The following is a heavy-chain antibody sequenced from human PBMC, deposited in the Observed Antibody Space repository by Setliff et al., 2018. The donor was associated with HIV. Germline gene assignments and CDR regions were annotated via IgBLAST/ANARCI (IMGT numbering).Heavy chain of an antibody. CDR1: GYTFSSHW. J-gene: IGHJ3*02. Sequence: PGESLKISCQGSGYTFSSHWIGWVRQMPGKGLEWMGIIYPEDSDARYSPSFEGQVTISADKSINTAYLQWSSLKASDTAMYYCARRETPAGCGTTNCYIYASDIWGQGTMVTVSS. D-gene: IGHD2-2*02. V-gene: IGHV5-51*01. CDR2: IYPEDSDA. CDR3: ARRETPAGCGTTNCYIYASDI.